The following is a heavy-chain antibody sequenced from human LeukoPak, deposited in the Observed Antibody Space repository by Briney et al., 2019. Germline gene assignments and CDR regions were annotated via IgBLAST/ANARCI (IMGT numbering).Heavy chain of an antibody. CDR3: ARDSYYGSGSYYYYYMDV. J-gene: IGHJ6*03. CDR2: ISSSSSTI. Sequence: PGGSLRLSCAASGFTFSSYSMNWVRQAPGKGLEWVSYISSSSSTIYYADSVKGRFTISRDNAKNSLYLQMNSLRAEDTAVYYCARDSYYGSGSYYYYYMDVWGKGTTVTVSS. CDR1: GFTFSSYS. V-gene: IGHV3-48*01. D-gene: IGHD3-10*01.